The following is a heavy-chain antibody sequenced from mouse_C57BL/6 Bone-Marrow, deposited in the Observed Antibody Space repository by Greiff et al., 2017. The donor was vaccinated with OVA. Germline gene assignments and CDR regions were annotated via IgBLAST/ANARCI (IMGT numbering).Heavy chain of an antibody. D-gene: IGHD1-1*01. CDR1: GYTFTSYW. J-gene: IGHJ3*01. CDR3: ARSPYYYGSSYTSWFAY. CDR2: IDPSDSYT. V-gene: IGHV1-69*01. Sequence: VQLQQPGAELVMPGASVKLSCKASGYTFTSYWMHWVKQRPGQGLEWIGEIDPSDSYTKYNQKFKGKSTLTVDKSSSTASMQLSSLTSEDSAVYYCARSPYYYGSSYTSWFAYWGQGTLVTVSA.